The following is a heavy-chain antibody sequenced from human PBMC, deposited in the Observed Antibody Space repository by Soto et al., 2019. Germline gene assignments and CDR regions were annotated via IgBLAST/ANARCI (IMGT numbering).Heavy chain of an antibody. V-gene: IGHV3-23*01. D-gene: IGHD5-12*01. CDR1: GFTFSSYA. Sequence: PGGSLRLSCAASGFTFSSYAMSWVRQAPGKGLEWVSAISGSGGSTYYADSVKGRFTISRDNSKNTLYLQMNSLRAEDTAVYYCAKDWTDIVATILDYWGQGTLVTVSS. CDR2: ISGSGGST. J-gene: IGHJ4*02. CDR3: AKDWTDIVATILDY.